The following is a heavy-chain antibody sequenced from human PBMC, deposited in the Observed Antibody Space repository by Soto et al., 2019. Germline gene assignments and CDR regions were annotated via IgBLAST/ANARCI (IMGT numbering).Heavy chain of an antibody. D-gene: IGHD2-15*01. J-gene: IGHJ4*02. CDR1: GFSFSVYG. V-gene: IGHV3-33*01. CDR2: IWYDASKQ. CDR3: AAWAEGATEVH. Sequence: QVQLVESGGGVVQPGRSLRLSCETSGFSFSVYGMHWVRQAPGKGLEWVAVIWYDASKQFYAASVEGRFTISRDNSKAILYLQMNSLRAEDTAVYYCAAWAEGATEVHWGRGTLVTVSS.